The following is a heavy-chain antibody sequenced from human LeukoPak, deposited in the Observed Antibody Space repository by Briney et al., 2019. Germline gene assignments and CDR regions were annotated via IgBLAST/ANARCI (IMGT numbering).Heavy chain of an antibody. D-gene: IGHD3-10*01. J-gene: IGHJ6*02. V-gene: IGHV4-34*01. CDR1: GGSFSGYY. CDR2: INHSGST. CDR3: ARFAYYGSGSYYHYYYYGMDV. Sequence: SETLSLTCAVYGGSFSGYYWSWIRPPPGKGLEWIGEINHSGSTNYNPSLKSRVTISVDTSKNQFSLKLSSVTAADTAVYYCARFAYYGSGSYYHYYYYGMDVWGQGTTVTVSS.